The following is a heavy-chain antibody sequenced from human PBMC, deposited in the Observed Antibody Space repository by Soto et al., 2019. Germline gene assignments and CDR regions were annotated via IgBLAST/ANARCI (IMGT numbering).Heavy chain of an antibody. CDR1: GFTFSRFT. J-gene: IGHJ4*02. D-gene: IGHD3-9*01. Sequence: EVQLLESGGGVVQPGASLRLSCVASGFTFSRFTMSWVRQAPGKGLEWVAGLIGGSGSTYYADSVKGRFTISRDTSNNILYLQMNSLRVEYTAEDYCANARQHDGIWTFDSWGQGTLVTVSS. CDR3: ANARQHDGIWTFDS. V-gene: IGHV3-23*01. CDR2: LIGGSGST.